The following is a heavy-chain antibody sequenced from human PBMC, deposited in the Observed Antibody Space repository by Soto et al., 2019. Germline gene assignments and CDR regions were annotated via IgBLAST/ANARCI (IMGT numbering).Heavy chain of an antibody. D-gene: IGHD6-13*01. Sequence: GGSLRLSCAASGFTFSSYSMNWVRQAPGKGLEWVSYISSSSSTIYYADSVKGRFTISRDNAKNSLYLQMNSLRAEDTAVYYCAREAWFLAAGCFDYWGQGTLVTVAS. CDR3: AREAWFLAAGCFDY. V-gene: IGHV3-48*01. CDR1: GFTFSSYS. J-gene: IGHJ4*02. CDR2: ISSSSSTI.